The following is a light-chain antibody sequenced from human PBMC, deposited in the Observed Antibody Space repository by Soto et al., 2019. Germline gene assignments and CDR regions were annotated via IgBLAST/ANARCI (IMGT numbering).Light chain of an antibody. V-gene: IGKV3-20*01. CDR2: GAS. J-gene: IGKJ4*01. CDR3: QQYDSSPLT. CDR1: QSVSSSD. Sequence: EVVLPQSAGTLSLSPGERATLSCRASQSVSSSDLAWYQQKPGQAPRLLIYGASSRATGIPDRFSGSGSGTDFTLTISRLEPEDFAVYYCQQYDSSPLTFGGGTKVEIK.